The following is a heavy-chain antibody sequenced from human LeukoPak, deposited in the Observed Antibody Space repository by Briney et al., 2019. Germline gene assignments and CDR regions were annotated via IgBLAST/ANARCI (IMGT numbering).Heavy chain of an antibody. CDR1: GGTFSSYA. Sequence: RASVTVSCTASGGTFSSYAISWVRQAPGQGLEWMGGITPIFGTANYAQKFQGRVTITADESTSTAYMELSSLRSEDTAVYYCARDQGMATFDYWGQGTLVTVSS. CDR2: ITPIFGTA. J-gene: IGHJ4*02. V-gene: IGHV1-69*13. D-gene: IGHD5-24*01. CDR3: ARDQGMATFDY.